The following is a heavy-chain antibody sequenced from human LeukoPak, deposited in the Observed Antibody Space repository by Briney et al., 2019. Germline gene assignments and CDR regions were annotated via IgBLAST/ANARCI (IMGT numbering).Heavy chain of an antibody. Sequence: GGSLRLSCAASGFTFNSYAMSWVRQAPGKGLEWVSVIYSGGSTYYADSVKGRFTISRDSSKNTLYLQMNSLRAEDTAVYYCAGGHTLGYCSGGSCPGSWFDPWGQGTLVTVSS. V-gene: IGHV3-53*01. CDR2: IYSGGST. CDR1: GFTFNSYA. CDR3: AGGHTLGYCSGGSCPGSWFDP. D-gene: IGHD2-15*01. J-gene: IGHJ5*02.